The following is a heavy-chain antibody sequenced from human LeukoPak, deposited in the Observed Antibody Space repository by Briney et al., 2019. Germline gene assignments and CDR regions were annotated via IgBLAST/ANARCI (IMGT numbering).Heavy chain of an antibody. CDR1: GFTFSDSA. V-gene: IGHV3-23*01. CDR3: ARDKGPYYFDQ. Sequence: GGSLRLSCAASGFTFSDSAMNRVRQAPGKGLEWVSLISFSGGNTYYADSMKGRFTISRDNSKNTLYLQMNSLRAEDTAVYYCARDKGPYYFDQWGQGTLLTVSS. J-gene: IGHJ4*02. CDR2: ISFSGGNT.